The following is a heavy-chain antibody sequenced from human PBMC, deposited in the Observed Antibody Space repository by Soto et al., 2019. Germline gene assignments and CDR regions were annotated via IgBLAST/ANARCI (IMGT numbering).Heavy chain of an antibody. Sequence: GSLRLSCAASGFIFSNYGMHWVRQAPGKGLEWVAIIWYDGSNKYYADSVKGRFTISRDNSKNTVYLQMNSLRAEDTAMYFCAAGEPLNYRGQGTLVTVSS. D-gene: IGHD3-10*01. CDR1: GFIFSNYG. V-gene: IGHV3-33*01. CDR3: AAGEPLNY. J-gene: IGHJ4*02. CDR2: IWYDGSNK.